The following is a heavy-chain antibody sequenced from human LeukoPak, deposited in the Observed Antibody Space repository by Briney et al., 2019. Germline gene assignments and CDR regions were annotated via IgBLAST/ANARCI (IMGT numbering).Heavy chain of an antibody. CDR3: AREDCGGGSCYVGDY. CDR2: ISTTSSYI. D-gene: IGHD2-15*01. CDR1: GFTFSSYS. V-gene: IGHV3-21*01. J-gene: IGHJ4*02. Sequence: GGSLRLSCAASGFTFSSYSMTWVRQAPGKGLEWVSSISTTSSYISYADSVKGRFTISRDNAKNSLYLQMNSLRAEDTAVYYCAREDCGGGSCYVGDYWGQGTLVTVSS.